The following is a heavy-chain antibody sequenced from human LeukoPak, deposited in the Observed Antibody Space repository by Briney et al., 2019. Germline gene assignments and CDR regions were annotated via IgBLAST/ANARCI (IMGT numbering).Heavy chain of an antibody. CDR2: INPSGGST. J-gene: IGHJ4*02. V-gene: IGHV1-46*01. CDR1: GYTFTNYY. CDR3: ARDARHMYYYDSSGYYLFDY. D-gene: IGHD3-22*01. Sequence: GASVKVSCKASGYTFTNYYMHRVRQAPGQGLEWMGVINPSGGSTSYAQKFQGRVTMTRDTSTSTVYMELSSLRSEDTAVYYCARDARHMYYYDSSGYYLFDYWGQGTLVTVSS.